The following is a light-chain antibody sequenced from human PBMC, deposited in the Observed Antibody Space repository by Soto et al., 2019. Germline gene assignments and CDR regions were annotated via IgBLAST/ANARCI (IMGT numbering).Light chain of an antibody. CDR1: SSDVGNYNL. Sequence: QSVLTQPASVSGSPGQSITISCTGTSSDVGNYNLVSWYQHHPGTAPKLMVYEVTKRPSGVSSRFSGSNSGNTASLTISGLLAEDEDDYYCCSAAKRPSAVVFGGGTKVTVL. CDR3: CSAAKRPSAVV. J-gene: IGLJ2*01. V-gene: IGLV2-23*02. CDR2: EVT.